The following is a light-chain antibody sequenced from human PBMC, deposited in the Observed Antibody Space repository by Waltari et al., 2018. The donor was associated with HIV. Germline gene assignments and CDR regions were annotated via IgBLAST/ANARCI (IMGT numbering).Light chain of an antibody. V-gene: IGLV5-37*01. CDR2: YYSDSDK. CDR1: SDVTVDNYN. J-gene: IGLJ2*01. CDR3: MIWPSNAVV. Sequence: QPVLTQPPSSSASPGESARLTCTLPSDVTVDNYNIYWYQQKPGSPPRYLLSYYSDSDKGQGSGVPSRFSGSKDASANTGILLISGLQSEDEADYYCMIWPSNAVVFGGGTKLTVL.